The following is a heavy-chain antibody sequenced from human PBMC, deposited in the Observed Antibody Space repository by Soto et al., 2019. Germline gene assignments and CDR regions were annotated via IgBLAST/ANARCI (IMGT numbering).Heavy chain of an antibody. V-gene: IGHV4-34*01. CDR3: ARGRGSLMWDNNGLLWFGGFPRYLDV. D-gene: IGHD3-10*01. CDR2: INHSGST. CDR1: GGSFSGYY. J-gene: IGHJ6*02. Sequence: QVQLQQWGAGLLKPSETLSLTCAVYGGSFSGYYWSWIRQPPGKGLEWIGEINHSGSTNYNPSLKSRVTTSVDTSKNQFSLELSSVTAADTAVYYCARGRGSLMWDNNGLLWFGGFPRYLDVWGQGTTVTVSS.